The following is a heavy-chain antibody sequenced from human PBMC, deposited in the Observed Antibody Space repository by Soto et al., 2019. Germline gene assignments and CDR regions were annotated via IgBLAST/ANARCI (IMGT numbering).Heavy chain of an antibody. V-gene: IGHV4-4*02. CDR2: IYHSGTT. CDR3: AIPGAGDFDF. Sequence: QVQLQESGPGLVKPSGTLSLTCAVSGASMSTTDWWSWVRQPPGKGLEWIGEIYHSGTTNYNPSLKCRLTMSVDKFKNHFSLTLTSVTAADTAVYYCAIPGAGDFDFWGQGTLVTVSS. J-gene: IGHJ4*02. D-gene: IGHD6-13*01. CDR1: GASMSTTDW.